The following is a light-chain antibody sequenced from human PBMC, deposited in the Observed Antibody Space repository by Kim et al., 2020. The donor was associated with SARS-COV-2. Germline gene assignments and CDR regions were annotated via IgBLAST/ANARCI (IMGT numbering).Light chain of an antibody. CDR2: RNN. CDR3: QSYDSSLSGSV. V-gene: IGLV1-40*01. CDR1: SSNIGAGYD. Sequence: QRVTISCAGSSSNIGAGYDVNLYRQLPGTAPKLLIYRNNNRPSGVPDRFSGSKSVTSASLAITGLQAEDEADYYCQSYDSSLSGSVFGGGTQLTVL. J-gene: IGLJ3*02.